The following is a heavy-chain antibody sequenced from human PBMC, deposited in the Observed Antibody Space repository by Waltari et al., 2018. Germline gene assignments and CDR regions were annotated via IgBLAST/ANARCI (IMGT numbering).Heavy chain of an antibody. V-gene: IGHV3-7*04. CDR1: GFSFSSSW. CDR3: ARDLMRVAGTL. J-gene: IGHJ4*02. D-gene: IGHD6-13*01. Sequence: QLVESGGGLVQPGGSLRLSCRASGFSFSSSWMTRVRQAPGKGLEWVANIKRDASEKSYVGSVEGRFTISRDNAENSLYLQMNSLRVEDTAVYYCARDLMRVAGTLWGQGTLVTVSS. CDR2: IKRDASEK.